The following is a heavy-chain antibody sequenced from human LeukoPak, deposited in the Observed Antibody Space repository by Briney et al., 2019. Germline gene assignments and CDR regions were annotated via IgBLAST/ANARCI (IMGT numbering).Heavy chain of an antibody. CDR2: ISSGSGDAT. V-gene: IGHV3-23*01. CDR3: VRHSGNYARLPFDI. D-gene: IGHD3-22*01. CDR1: GLTFRNYA. J-gene: IGHJ3*02. Sequence: PGGSLRLSCVASGLTFRNYAMSWVRQAPGKGLEWVSAISSGSGDATYYTHSVKGRFTISRDSSKNMLYLHMHSLRAEDTAVYYCVRHSGNYARLPFDIWGQGTVVIVSS.